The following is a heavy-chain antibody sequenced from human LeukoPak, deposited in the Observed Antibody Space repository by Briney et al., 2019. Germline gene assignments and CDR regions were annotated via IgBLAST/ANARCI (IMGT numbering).Heavy chain of an antibody. CDR3: ARVQVKLRFLEWSPLGYYYYGMDV. Sequence: SETLSLTCAVYGGSFSGYYWSRIRQPPGKGLEWIGEINHSGSTNYNPSLKSQVTISVDTSKNQFSLKLSSVTAADTAVYYCARVQVKLRFLEWSPLGYYYYGMDVWGQGTTVTVSS. V-gene: IGHV4-34*01. CDR1: GGSFSGYY. J-gene: IGHJ6*02. D-gene: IGHD3-3*01. CDR2: INHSGST.